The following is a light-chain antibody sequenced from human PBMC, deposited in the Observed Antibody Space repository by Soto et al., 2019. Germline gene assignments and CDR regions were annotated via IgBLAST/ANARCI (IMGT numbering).Light chain of an antibody. CDR1: QSVGSN. Sequence: DIVMTGCPGTVSVSPGEGATLSCRASQSVGSNLAWYQQKPAQAPRLLIYGVSTRATGTPARFSGSGSGTEFTLTISSVQSEDFAVYYCQQYNTWPPITFGQGTRLEIK. CDR2: GVS. J-gene: IGKJ5*01. V-gene: IGKV3-15*01. CDR3: QQYNTWPPIT.